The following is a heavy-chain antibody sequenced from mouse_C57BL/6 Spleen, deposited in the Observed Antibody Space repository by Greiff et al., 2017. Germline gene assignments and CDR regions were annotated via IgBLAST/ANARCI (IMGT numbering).Heavy chain of an antibody. CDR2: IDPSDSYT. V-gene: IGHV1-69*01. J-gene: IGHJ3*01. Sequence: QVQLQQPGAELVMPGASVKLSCKASGYTFTSYWMHWVKQRPGQGLEWIGEIDPSDSYTNYNQKFKGKSTLTVDKSSSTAYMQLSSLTSEDSAVYYCARALDYYGSSPFAYWGQGTLVTVSA. CDR1: GYTFTSYW. CDR3: ARALDYYGSSPFAY. D-gene: IGHD1-1*01.